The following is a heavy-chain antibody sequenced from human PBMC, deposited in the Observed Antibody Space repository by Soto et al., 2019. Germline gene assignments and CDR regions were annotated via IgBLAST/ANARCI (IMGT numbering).Heavy chain of an antibody. D-gene: IGHD4-4*01. CDR2: IKHSGST. J-gene: IGHJ6*02. Sequence: SATLSLTCAVYMASSSGYYWSWIRKPPGKGLEWIGEIKHSGSTNYNPSLTSRVTISVDASKSQFSLKLSSVTAADAAVYYCARQAVSTGYYYYYGLDVWGQGTTVTVSS. CDR1: MASSSGYY. CDR3: ARQAVSTGYYYYYGLDV. V-gene: IGHV4-34*01.